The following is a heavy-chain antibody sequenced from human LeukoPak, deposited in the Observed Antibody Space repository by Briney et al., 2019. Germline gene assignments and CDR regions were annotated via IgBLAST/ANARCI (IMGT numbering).Heavy chain of an antibody. V-gene: IGHV1-18*04. J-gene: IGHJ4*02. CDR3: ARDVPWGSFGYSDY. D-gene: IGHD5-18*01. CDR1: GYTFTGYY. Sequence: ASVKVSCKASGYTFTGYYMHWVRQAPGQGLEWMGWIITYIGTTDYAQNLQGRVTMTTDTSTNTAYMELRSLTSDDTAIYYCARDVPWGSFGYSDYWGQGTLITVSS. CDR2: IITYIGTT.